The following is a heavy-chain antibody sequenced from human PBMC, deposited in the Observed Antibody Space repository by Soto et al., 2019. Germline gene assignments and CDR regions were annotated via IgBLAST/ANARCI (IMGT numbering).Heavy chain of an antibody. CDR3: ARDLWGYCGTDCYPLDV. CDR2: MYNTGST. J-gene: IGHJ6*02. D-gene: IGHD2-21*02. V-gene: IGHV4-59*01. Sequence: QVQLQESGPGLVKPSETLSLTCTVSGGTISRYYWSWIRQPPGKVLEWIWYMYNTGSTVYNPSFKSRVTISVDTSKNQFSLKLNSVTAADTAVYYCARDLWGYCGTDCYPLDVWGQGTTVTVSS. CDR1: GGTISRYY.